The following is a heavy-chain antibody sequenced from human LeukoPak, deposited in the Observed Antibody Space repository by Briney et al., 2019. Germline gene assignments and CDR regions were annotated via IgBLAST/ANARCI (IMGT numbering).Heavy chain of an antibody. CDR1: GYTPTELS. D-gene: IGHD3-22*01. Sequence: ASVKVSCKVSGYTPTELSMHWVRQAPGKGLEWMGGFDPEDGETIYAQKFQGRVTMTEDTSTDTAYMELSSLRSEDTAVYYCARALRYITMIVVLGYWGQGTLVTVSS. CDR2: FDPEDGET. CDR3: ARALRYITMIVVLGY. J-gene: IGHJ4*02. V-gene: IGHV1-24*01.